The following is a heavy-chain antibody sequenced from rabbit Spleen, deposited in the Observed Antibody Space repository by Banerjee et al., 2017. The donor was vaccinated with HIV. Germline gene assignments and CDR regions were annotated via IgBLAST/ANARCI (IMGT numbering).Heavy chain of an antibody. J-gene: IGHJ4*01. CDR1: GFSFSSNW. V-gene: IGHV1S40*01. Sequence: QSLEESGGDLVKPGGTLTLTCTVSGFSFSSNWICWVRQAPGKGLEWIACIDTSDGDTDYANWPKGRFTISRASSTTVFLQMTSLTAADTATYFCARAKDGFGGSGVGVYFTLWGQGTLVTVS. CDR2: IDTSDGDT. CDR3: ARAKDGFGGSGVGVYFTL. D-gene: IGHD4-2*01.